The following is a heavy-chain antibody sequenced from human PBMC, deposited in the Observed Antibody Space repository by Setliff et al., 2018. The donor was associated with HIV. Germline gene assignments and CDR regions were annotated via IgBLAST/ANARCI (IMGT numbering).Heavy chain of an antibody. CDR1: GFTFSSYG. J-gene: IGHJ4*02. CDR2: ISYDGSNK. Sequence: GGSLRLSCAASGFTFSSYGMHWVRQAPGKGLEWVAVISYDGSNKYYADSVKGRFTISRDNSKNTLYLQMNSLRAEDTAVYYCARRGYCSSTTCYYDYWGQGTLVTVSS. V-gene: IGHV3-30*03. CDR3: ARRGYCSSTTCYYDY. D-gene: IGHD2-2*01.